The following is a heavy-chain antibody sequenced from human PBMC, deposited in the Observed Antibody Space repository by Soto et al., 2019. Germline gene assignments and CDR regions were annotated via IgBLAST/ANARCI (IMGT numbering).Heavy chain of an antibody. J-gene: IGHJ4*02. Sequence: GSLRLSCAASGFTFSSYAMSWVRQAPGKGLEWVSVISGSDDSTYYADSVKGRFTISRDNSKNTLYLQMNSLRAEDTAVYYCARDEVAAGTVDYWGQGTLVTVSS. V-gene: IGHV3-23*01. CDR1: GFTFSSYA. D-gene: IGHD6-13*01. CDR2: ISGSDDST. CDR3: ARDEVAAGTVDY.